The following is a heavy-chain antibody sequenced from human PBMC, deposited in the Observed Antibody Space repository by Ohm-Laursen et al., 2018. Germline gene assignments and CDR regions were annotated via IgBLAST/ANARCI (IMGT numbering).Heavy chain of an antibody. CDR1: GFTFSSYG. CDR3: AKAHLKNLDY. D-gene: IGHD1-14*01. V-gene: IGHV3-33*06. CDR2: IWYDGSNE. J-gene: IGHJ4*02. Sequence: SLRLSCTAPGFTFSSYGMHWVRQAPGKGLEWVAVIWYDGSNEYYADSVRGRFTISRDNSENTLYLQMNSLRAEDTAVYYCAKAHLKNLDYWGQGSLVTVSS.